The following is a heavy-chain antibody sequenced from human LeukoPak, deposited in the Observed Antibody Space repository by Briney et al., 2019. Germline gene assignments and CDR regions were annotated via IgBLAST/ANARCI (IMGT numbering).Heavy chain of an antibody. CDR1: GGSISSYY. J-gene: IGHJ4*02. CDR2: IYTSGST. D-gene: IGHD2-2*01. Sequence: SETLSLTCTVSGGSISSYYWSWIRQPPGKGLEWIGYIYTSGSTNYNPSLKSRVTISVDTSKNQFSLKLSSVTAADTAVYYCARHRANIVVVPAAHFDSWGQGTLVTVSS. V-gene: IGHV4-4*09. CDR3: ARHRANIVVVPAAHFDS.